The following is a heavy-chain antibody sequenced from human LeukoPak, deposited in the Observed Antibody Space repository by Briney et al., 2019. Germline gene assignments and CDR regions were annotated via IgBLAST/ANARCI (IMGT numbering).Heavy chain of an antibody. J-gene: IGHJ4*02. Sequence: ASVKVSCKASGYTFSNYTLNWVRQAPGQGFEWMGWIDTNTGNPTYARGFIGRFVFSLDTSVITAYLQISSLKAEDTAVYYCARGYDTTGYFSYWGQGTLVTVSS. V-gene: IGHV7-4-1*02. CDR3: ARGYDTTGYFSY. CDR2: IDTNTGNP. CDR1: GYTFSNYT. D-gene: IGHD3-22*01.